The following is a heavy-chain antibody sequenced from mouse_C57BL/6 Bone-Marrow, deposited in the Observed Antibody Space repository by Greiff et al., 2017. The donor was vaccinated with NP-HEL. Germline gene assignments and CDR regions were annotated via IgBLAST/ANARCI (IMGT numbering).Heavy chain of an antibody. V-gene: IGHV1-69*01. J-gene: IGHJ4*01. CDR3: ARGILLRMDY. Sequence: QVHVKQPGAELVMPGASVKLSCKASGYTFTSYWMHWVKQRPGQGLEWIGEIDPSDSYTNYNQKFKGKSTLTVDKSSSTAYMQLSSLTSEDSAVYYCARGILLRMDYWGQGTSVTVSS. CDR1: GYTFTSYW. CDR2: IDPSDSYT.